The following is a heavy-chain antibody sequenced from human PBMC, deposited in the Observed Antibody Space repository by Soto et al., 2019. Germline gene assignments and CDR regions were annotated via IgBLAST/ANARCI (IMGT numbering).Heavy chain of an antibody. Sequence: PSETLSLTCASSRGSISSHCWSWNRQPPGKGLEWIGYIYYSGSTNYNPSLKSRVTISVDTSQNQFSLHLTSVTPEDTAVYYCGQLVGNSWIDYWGQGTLVTVSS. J-gene: IGHJ4*02. CDR2: IYYSGST. CDR3: GQLVGNSWIDY. V-gene: IGHV4-59*08. D-gene: IGHD6-13*01. CDR1: RGSISSHC.